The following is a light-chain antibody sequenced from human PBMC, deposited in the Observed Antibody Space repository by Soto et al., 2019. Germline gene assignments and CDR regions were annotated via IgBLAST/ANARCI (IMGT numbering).Light chain of an antibody. V-gene: IGKV3-15*01. CDR3: QQYNNWPIT. Sequence: PGERVTLSCRASQSISSSYLTWYQRKPGQAPRLLIYTASTRATGIPARFSGSGSGTEFTLTISSLQSEDFAVYYCQQYNNWPITFGQGTRLEIK. CDR1: QSISSSY. J-gene: IGKJ5*01. CDR2: TAS.